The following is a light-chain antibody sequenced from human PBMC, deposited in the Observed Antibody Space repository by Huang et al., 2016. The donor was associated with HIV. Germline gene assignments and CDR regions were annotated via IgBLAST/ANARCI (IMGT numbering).Light chain of an antibody. CDR3: QQYSTYSWT. J-gene: IGKJ1*01. CDR2: KSS. V-gene: IGKV1-5*03. Sequence: DIQMTQSPSTLSASVDDRVTITCRASQSISSLLAWYQQKPGKAPNLLIYKSSNLKTGAPSRFSGRGSGTEFTLTISSLQPDDFATYFCQQYSTYSWTFGQGTKVEL. CDR1: QSISSL.